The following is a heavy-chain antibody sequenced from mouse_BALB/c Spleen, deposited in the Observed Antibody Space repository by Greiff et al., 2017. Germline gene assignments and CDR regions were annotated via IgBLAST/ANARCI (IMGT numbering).Heavy chain of an antibody. CDR2: ISTYYGNT. V-gene: IGHV1-67*01. D-gene: IGHD2-1*01. CDR3: ARWGGNYRPFAY. Sequence: QVQLQQSGPELVRPGVSVKISCKGSSYTFTDYAMHWVKQSHAKSLEWIGVISTYYGNTNYNQKFKGKATMTVDKSSSTAYMELARVTSEESAVYYCARWGGNYRPFAYWGQGTLVTVSA. CDR1: SYTFTDYA. J-gene: IGHJ3*01.